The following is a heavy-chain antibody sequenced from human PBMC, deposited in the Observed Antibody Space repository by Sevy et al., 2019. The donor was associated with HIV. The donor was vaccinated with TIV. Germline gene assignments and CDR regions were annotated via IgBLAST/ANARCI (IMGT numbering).Heavy chain of an antibody. CDR3: ARVSVDTNFYGMDV. D-gene: IGHD5-18*01. J-gene: IGHJ6*02. V-gene: IGHV3-48*03. Sequence: QLGGSLRLSCAASGFIFSSNEMNWVRQAPGEGLEWVSYIGSSGSPIYYADSVKGRFTISRGNAKNSLYLQMNSLRAEDTAVYYCARVSVDTNFYGMDVWGPGTTVTVSS. CDR1: GFIFSSNE. CDR2: IGSSGSPI.